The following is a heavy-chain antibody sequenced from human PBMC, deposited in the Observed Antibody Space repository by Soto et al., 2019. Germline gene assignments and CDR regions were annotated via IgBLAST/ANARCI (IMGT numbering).Heavy chain of an antibody. CDR3: ARDGDSSGWYGIFDY. Sequence: PSETLSLTCAVYGGSFNGYYWSWIRQPPGKGLEWIGYIYYSGSTNYNPSLKSRVTISVDTSKNQFSLKLSSVTAADTAVYYCARDGDSSGWYGIFDYWGQGTLVTVSS. V-gene: IGHV4-59*01. CDR2: IYYSGST. CDR1: GGSFNGYY. D-gene: IGHD6-19*01. J-gene: IGHJ4*02.